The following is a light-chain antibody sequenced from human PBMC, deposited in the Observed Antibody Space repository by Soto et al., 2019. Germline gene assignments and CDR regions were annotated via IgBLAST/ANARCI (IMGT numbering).Light chain of an antibody. CDR2: DVI. Sequence: QSALTQPRSVSGSPGKSVTISCTGTSSDVGGYNYVSWYQQHPGKAPKLMIYDVIKRPSGVPDRFSGSKSGNTASLTISGLQAEDEADYYCCSYASTDNIFKVFGTGTKVTVL. CDR1: SSDVGGYNY. CDR3: CSYASTDNIFKV. V-gene: IGLV2-11*02. J-gene: IGLJ1*01.